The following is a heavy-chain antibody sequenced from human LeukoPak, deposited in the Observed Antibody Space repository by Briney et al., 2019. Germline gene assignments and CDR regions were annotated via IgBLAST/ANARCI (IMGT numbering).Heavy chain of an antibody. J-gene: IGHJ3*02. V-gene: IGHV1-46*01. CDR3: ARVRRDDSSGYFADAFDI. CDR2: INPSGGST. D-gene: IGHD3-22*01. CDR1: GYTFTSYY. Sequence: GASVKVSCKASGYTFTSYYMHWARQAPGQGLEWMGIINPSGGSTSYAQKFQGRVTMTRDTSTSTVYMELSSLRPEDTAVYYCARVRRDDSSGYFADAFDIWGQGTMVTVSS.